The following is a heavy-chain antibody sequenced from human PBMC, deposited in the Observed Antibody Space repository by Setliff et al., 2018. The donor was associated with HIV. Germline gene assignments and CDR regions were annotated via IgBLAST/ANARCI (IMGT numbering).Heavy chain of an antibody. J-gene: IGHJ4*02. CDR1: GYSISSGY. Sequence: SCAVSGYSISSGYYWGWIRQAPGKGLEWVAVISYDGSNKYYADSVKGRFTISRDNSKNTLYLQMNSLRAEDTAVYYCARGYCSSTSCYMLYYFDYWGQGTLVTVSS. CDR2: ISYDGSNK. D-gene: IGHD2-2*02. V-gene: IGHV3-30*03. CDR3: ARGYCSSTSCYMLYYFDY.